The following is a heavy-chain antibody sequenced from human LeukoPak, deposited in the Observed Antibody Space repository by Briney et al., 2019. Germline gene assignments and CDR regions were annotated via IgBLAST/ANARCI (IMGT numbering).Heavy chain of an antibody. Sequence: GGSLRLSCAASGFTFSSYSMSWVRQAPGKGLEWVSSIATSSTYISYADSVKGRFTISRDNAKNSLYLQMNSLRAEDTAVYYCTTDTLGYCSGGSCRRPWGQGTLVTVSS. CDR3: TTDTLGYCSGGSCRRP. CDR2: IATSSTYI. D-gene: IGHD2-15*01. CDR1: GFTFSSYS. J-gene: IGHJ1*01. V-gene: IGHV3-21*01.